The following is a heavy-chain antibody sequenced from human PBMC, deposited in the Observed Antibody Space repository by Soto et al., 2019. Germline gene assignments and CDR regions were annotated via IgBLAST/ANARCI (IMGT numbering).Heavy chain of an antibody. CDR2: LYNTGST. J-gene: IGHJ6*02. V-gene: IGHV4-59*01. CDR1: GGSTSRYY. Sequence: QVRLQESGPGLVKPSETLSLTCTVSGGSTSRYYWSWIRQPPGKGLEWIGYLYNTGSTIYNPSLKSRVTISVDTSKNQFSLKLNSLTAADTAVYYCARDLWGYCGTDCYPLDVWGQGTTVTVSS. D-gene: IGHD2-21*02. CDR3: ARDLWGYCGTDCYPLDV.